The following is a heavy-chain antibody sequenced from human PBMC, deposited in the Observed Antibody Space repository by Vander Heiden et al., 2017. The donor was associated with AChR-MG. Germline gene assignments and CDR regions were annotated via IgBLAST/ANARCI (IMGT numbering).Heavy chain of an antibody. CDR1: RGTFSSHA. V-gene: IGHV1-69*01. D-gene: IGHD2-8*01. CDR2: NIPIFGTA. CDR3: AGNDLYCTNGVCPSSRHYYYYYMDV. Sequence: QAQLVQSGAEVKKPGSSVKVSCKASRGTFSSHAISWARQAPGQGREWMGGNIPIFGTANCGQEFQGRVTITGEESTGTAYMGLSSLRSEDTAVYYCAGNDLYCTNGVCPSSRHYYYYYMDVWGKGTTVTVSS. J-gene: IGHJ6*03.